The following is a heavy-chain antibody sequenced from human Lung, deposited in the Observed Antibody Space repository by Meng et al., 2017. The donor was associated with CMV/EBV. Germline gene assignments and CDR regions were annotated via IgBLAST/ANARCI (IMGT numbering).Heavy chain of an antibody. CDR1: GFTFSSYW. V-gene: IGHV3-7*04. D-gene: IGHD2-2*01. CDR2: IKQDGSEK. J-gene: IGHJ6*02. Sequence: GESLKISCAASGFTFSSYWMSWVRQAPGKGLEWVANIKQDGSEKYYVDSVKGRFTISRDNAKNSLYLQMNSLRAEDTAVYYWARAIVVPAAPYYYYYGMDVWGQGTTVTVSS. CDR3: ARAIVVPAAPYYYYYGMDV.